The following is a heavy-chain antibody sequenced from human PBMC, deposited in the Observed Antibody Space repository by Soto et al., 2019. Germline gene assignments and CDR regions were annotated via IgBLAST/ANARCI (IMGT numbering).Heavy chain of an antibody. Sequence: ASETLSLTCGVSGFSISSGYYWGWIRQPPGKGLEWIGSMYYSGTTYYNPSLKSRVAISVDTSKNQLYLKLRAVTAADTAGYYCASDWYGDGYTGGYFDYWGQGTLVTVSS. CDR2: MYYSGTT. J-gene: IGHJ4*02. V-gene: IGHV4-38-2*01. CDR1: GFSISSGYY. D-gene: IGHD5-12*01. CDR3: ASDWYGDGYTGGYFDY.